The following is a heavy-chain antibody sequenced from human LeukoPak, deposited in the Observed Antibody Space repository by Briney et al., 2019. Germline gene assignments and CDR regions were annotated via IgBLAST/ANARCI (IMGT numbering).Heavy chain of an antibody. CDR3: ARDEDSSGYYPWY. CDR2: ISYDGSNK. Sequence: PGGSLRLSCAASGFTFSSYAMHWVRQAPGKGLEWVAVISYDGSNKYYADSVKGRFTISRDNSKNTLYLQMNSLRVEDTAVYYCARDEDSSGYYPWYWGQGTLVTVSS. CDR1: GFTFSSYA. V-gene: IGHV3-30*01. J-gene: IGHJ4*02. D-gene: IGHD3-22*01.